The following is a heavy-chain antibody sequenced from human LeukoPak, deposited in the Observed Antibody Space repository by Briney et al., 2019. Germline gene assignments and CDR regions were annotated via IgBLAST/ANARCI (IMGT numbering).Heavy chain of an antibody. D-gene: IGHD3-9*01. CDR2: IYHSGST. CDR3: ARVGPINDISPFDY. J-gene: IGHJ4*02. CDR1: GYSISSGYY. Sequence: PSETLSLTCTVSGYSISSGYYWGWIRQPPGKGLEWIGSIYHSGSTYYNPSLKSRVTISVDTSKNQFSLKLSSVTAADTAVYYCARVGPINDISPFDYWGQGTLVTVSS. V-gene: IGHV4-38-2*02.